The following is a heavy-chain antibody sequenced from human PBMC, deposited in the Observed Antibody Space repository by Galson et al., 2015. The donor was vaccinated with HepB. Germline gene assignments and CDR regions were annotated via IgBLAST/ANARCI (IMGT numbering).Heavy chain of an antibody. J-gene: IGHJ6*02. CDR2: IKSKTDGGTT. V-gene: IGHV3-15*01. Sequence: SLRLSCAASGFTFSNAWMSWVRQAPGKGLEWVGRIKSKTDGGTTDYAAPVKGRFTISRDDSKNTLYLQMNSLKTEDTAVYYCTSPFYYGSGSGVPDYYYYGMDVWGQGTTVTVSS. CDR1: GFTFSNAW. D-gene: IGHD3-10*01. CDR3: TSPFYYGSGSGVPDYYYYGMDV.